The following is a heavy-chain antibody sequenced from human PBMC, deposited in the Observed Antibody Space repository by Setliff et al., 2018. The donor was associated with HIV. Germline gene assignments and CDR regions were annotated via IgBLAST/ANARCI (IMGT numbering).Heavy chain of an antibody. CDR2: ISSTGAA. J-gene: IGHJ3*02. CDR1: GGSISSSSYY. CDR3: ARGGKRAFDI. V-gene: IGHV4-39*07. Sequence: SETLSLTCPVSGGSISSSSYYWGWIRQPPGKGLEWIGYISSTGAACYNPSLKSRVTMSIDTSTIHFSLTLSSVSGADTALYYCARGGKRAFDIWGQGAMVTVSS.